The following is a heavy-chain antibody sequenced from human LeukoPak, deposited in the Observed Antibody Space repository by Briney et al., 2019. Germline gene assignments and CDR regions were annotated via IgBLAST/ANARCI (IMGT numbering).Heavy chain of an antibody. CDR1: ALTVSVYT. Sequence: PGRSLRLSFSPAALTVSVYTMSWVRQTPGRGLEWVSAITISGGSKYYVDSVTGRFTSSRDKSKNTLYLQMNSLRAEDTAVYYCAKVQYCCYGVCNAFDIWGEGTRVTVSS. V-gene: IGHV3-23*01. CDR2: ITISGGSK. J-gene: IGHJ3*02. D-gene: IGHD2-8*01. CDR3: AKVQYCCYGVCNAFDI.